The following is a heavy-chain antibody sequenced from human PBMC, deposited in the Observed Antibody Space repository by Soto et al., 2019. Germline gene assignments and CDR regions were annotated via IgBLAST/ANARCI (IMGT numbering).Heavy chain of an antibody. J-gene: IGHJ5*02. D-gene: IGHD3-16*01. CDR3: AHIPNYDKYDWFDP. V-gene: IGHV2-5*02. CDR2: IYWDDDK. Sequence: QITLKESGPTLVKPTQTLTLTCTFSGFSLTTRGVGVGWIRQPPGQDLECLALIYWDDDKRYSPSLQIRLSITQDTSKNQVVLTMTNVDPVYTATYYCAHIPNYDKYDWFDPMGQGTLVAVSS. CDR1: GFSLTTRGVG.